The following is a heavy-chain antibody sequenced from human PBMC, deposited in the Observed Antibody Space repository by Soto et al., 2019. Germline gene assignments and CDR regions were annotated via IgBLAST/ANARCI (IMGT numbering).Heavy chain of an antibody. J-gene: IGHJ4*02. CDR2: IIPIFGTA. Sequence: ASVKVSCKASGGTFSSYAISWVRQAPGQGLVWMGGIIPIFGTANYAQKFQGRVTITADKSTSTAYMELSSLRSEDTAVYYCAIFRVTGIAVAGRAPAYWGQGTLVTVSS. CDR1: GGTFSSYA. D-gene: IGHD6-19*01. V-gene: IGHV1-69*06. CDR3: AIFRVTGIAVAGRAPAY.